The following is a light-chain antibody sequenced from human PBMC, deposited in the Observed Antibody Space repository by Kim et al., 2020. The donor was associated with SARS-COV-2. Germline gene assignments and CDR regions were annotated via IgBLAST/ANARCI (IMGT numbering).Light chain of an antibody. CDR1: QSVGRN. CDR3: QQYNNWPPLT. V-gene: IGKV3-15*01. J-gene: IGKJ3*01. Sequence: PGNSATLPCRASQSVGRNLAWYQQKPGQAPRLVIYGASTRATGVPARFSGSGYGTEFTLTISSLQSEDFAVYYCQQYNNWPPLTFGPGTKVDIK. CDR2: GAS.